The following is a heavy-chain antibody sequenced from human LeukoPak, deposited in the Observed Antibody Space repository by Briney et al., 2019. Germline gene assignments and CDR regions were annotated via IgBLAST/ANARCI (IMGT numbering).Heavy chain of an antibody. J-gene: IGHJ4*02. CDR2: IRFDGSRQ. CDR1: GFTFSHHV. CDR3: ARDLSGGYACDY. Sequence: GGSLRLSCTVSGFTFSHHVMHWVRQAPGKGLEWVAVIRFDGSRQYYADSVKGRFTISRDNSKNTLFLQMNSLRAEDSAMYYCARDLSGGYACDYRGQGTQVTVSS. D-gene: IGHD1-26*01. V-gene: IGHV3-30-3*01.